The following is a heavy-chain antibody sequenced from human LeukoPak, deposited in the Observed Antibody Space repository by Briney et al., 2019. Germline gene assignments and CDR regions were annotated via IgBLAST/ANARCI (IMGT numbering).Heavy chain of an antibody. Sequence: GESLKISCKASGYSFTTYWIAWVRQMPGKGLEWMGMFYPGESDTRKSPPFQGQVTLSADKSITTAYLQWNSLKPSDTAIYYCPRGPRGGNWNEAPDYWGQGTLVTVSS. CDR2: FYPGESDT. D-gene: IGHD1-1*01. V-gene: IGHV5-51*01. CDR3: PRGPRGGNWNEAPDY. CDR1: GYSFTTYW. J-gene: IGHJ4*02.